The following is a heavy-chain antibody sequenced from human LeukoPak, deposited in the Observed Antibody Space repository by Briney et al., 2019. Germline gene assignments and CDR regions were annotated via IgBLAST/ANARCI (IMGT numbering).Heavy chain of an antibody. V-gene: IGHV4-34*01. Sequence: SETLSLTCAVYGGSFSGYYWSWIRQPPGKGLEWIGEINHSGSTNYNPSLKSRVTISVDTSKNQFSLKLSSVTAADTAVYYCARDLPDSSSWYLYYYMDVWGKGTTVTVSS. CDR2: INHSGST. J-gene: IGHJ6*03. CDR1: GGSFSGYY. CDR3: ARDLPDSSSWYLYYYMDV. D-gene: IGHD6-13*01.